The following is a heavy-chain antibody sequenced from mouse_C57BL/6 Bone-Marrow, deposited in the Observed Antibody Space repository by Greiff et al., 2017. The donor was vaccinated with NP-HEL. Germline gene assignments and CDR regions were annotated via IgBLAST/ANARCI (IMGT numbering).Heavy chain of an antibody. Sequence: VKVVESGPGLVQPSQSLSITCTVSGFSLTSYGVHWVRQSPGKGLEWLGVIWSGGSTDYNAAFISRLSISKDNSKSQVFFKMNSLQADDTAIYYCARNSPRWAWFAYWGQGTLVTVSA. CDR1: GFSLTSYG. D-gene: IGHD4-1*01. CDR3: ARNSPRWAWFAY. V-gene: IGHV2-2*01. CDR2: IWSGGST. J-gene: IGHJ3*01.